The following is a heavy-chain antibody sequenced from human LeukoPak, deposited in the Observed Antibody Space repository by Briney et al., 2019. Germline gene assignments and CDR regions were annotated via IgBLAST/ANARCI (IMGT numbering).Heavy chain of an antibody. Sequence: GGSLRLSCAASGFTFDDYAMHWVRQAPGKGLEWVPGISWNSGSIGYADSVKGRFTISRDNAKNSLYLQMNSLRAEDTALYYCAKDMGIAVAGIVYWGQGTLVTVSS. J-gene: IGHJ4*02. D-gene: IGHD6-19*01. CDR2: ISWNSGSI. V-gene: IGHV3-9*01. CDR3: AKDMGIAVAGIVY. CDR1: GFTFDDYA.